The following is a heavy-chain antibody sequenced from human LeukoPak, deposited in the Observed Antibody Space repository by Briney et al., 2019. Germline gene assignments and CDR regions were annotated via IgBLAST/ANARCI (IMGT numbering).Heavy chain of an antibody. V-gene: IGHV4-59*01. CDR1: GGSISSYY. CDR2: IYYSGST. Sequence: PSETLSLTCTVSGGSISSYYWSWIRQPPGKGLEWIGYIYYSGSTNYNPSLKSRVTISVDTSKNQFSLKLSSVTAADPAVYYCAREIAAAGVMFDPWGQGTLVTVSS. D-gene: IGHD6-13*01. CDR3: AREIAAAGVMFDP. J-gene: IGHJ5*02.